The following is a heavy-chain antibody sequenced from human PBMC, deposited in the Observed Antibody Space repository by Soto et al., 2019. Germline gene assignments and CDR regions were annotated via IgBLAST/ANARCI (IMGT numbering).Heavy chain of an antibody. CDR2: ITGSAGRT. V-gene: IGHV3-23*01. J-gene: IGHJ4*02. CDR3: VTGLSDTWRFDQ. CDR1: GFTFSGHT. Sequence: EVQLLDSGGGLVQPGRSLRLSCAAFGFTFSGHTMSWVRQAPGKGLEWVSAITGSAGRTSYADSVRGRFTISRDNSENTLYPQMDSLTAADTAVYYCVTGLSDTWRFDQCGQGTLVTVSS. D-gene: IGHD2-21*02.